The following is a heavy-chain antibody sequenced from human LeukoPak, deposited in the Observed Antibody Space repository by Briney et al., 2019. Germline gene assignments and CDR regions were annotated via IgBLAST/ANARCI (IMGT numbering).Heavy chain of an antibody. CDR3: ARGIPRGYSYYYGMGV. V-gene: IGHV1-8*01. D-gene: IGHD5-12*01. J-gene: IGHJ6*02. CDR1: GYTFTSYD. CDR2: MNPNSGNT. Sequence: GASVKVSCKASGYTFTSYDINWVRQATGQGLEWMGWMNPNSGNTGYAQKFQGRVTMTRNTSISTAYMELSSLRSEDTAVYYCARGIPRGYSYYYGMGVWGQGTTVTVSS.